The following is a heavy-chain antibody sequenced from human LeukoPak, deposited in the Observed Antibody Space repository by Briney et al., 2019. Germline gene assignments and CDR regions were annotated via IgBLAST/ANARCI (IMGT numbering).Heavy chain of an antibody. CDR3: ARLLGAAGIGMLFDI. J-gene: IGHJ3*02. Sequence: PSETLSLTCTVSGGSISSYYWSWIRQPPGKGLEWIGYIYYSGSTNYNPSLKSRVTISVDTSKNQFPLKLSSVTAADTAVYYCARLLGAAGIGMLFDIWGQGTMVTVSS. CDR2: IYYSGST. CDR1: GGSISSYY. D-gene: IGHD6-13*01. V-gene: IGHV4-59*01.